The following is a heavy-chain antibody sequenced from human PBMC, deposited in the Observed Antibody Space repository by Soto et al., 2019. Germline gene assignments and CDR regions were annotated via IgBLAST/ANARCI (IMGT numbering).Heavy chain of an antibody. CDR1: GFTFSSYG. J-gene: IGHJ4*02. CDR2: IWYDGSNK. CDR3: SRGYGGYYDSSGYTM. D-gene: IGHD3-22*01. Sequence: PGGSLRLSCAASGFTFSSYGMHWVRQAPGKGLEWVAVIWYDGSNKYYADSVKGRFTISRDNSKNTLYLQMNSLRAEDTAVYYCSRGYGGYYDSSGYTMWGQGTLVTVSS. V-gene: IGHV3-33*01.